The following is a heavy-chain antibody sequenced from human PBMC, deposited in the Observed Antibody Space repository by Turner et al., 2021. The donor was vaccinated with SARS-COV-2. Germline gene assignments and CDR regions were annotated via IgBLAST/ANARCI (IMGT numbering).Heavy chain of an antibody. CDR2: INPNSGGT. CDR1: GYTFTGYY. Sequence: QVQLVQSGAEVKKPGASVKVPCKASGYTFTGYYMHWVRQAPGQGLEWMGWINPNSGGTNYAQKFQVSVTMTWDTSNSTAYMELSRLRSDDTAVYYCARSRYTYGSYYYYGMDVWGQGTTVTVSS. D-gene: IGHD5-18*01. CDR3: ARSRYTYGSYYYYGMDV. J-gene: IGHJ6*02. V-gene: IGHV1-2*02.